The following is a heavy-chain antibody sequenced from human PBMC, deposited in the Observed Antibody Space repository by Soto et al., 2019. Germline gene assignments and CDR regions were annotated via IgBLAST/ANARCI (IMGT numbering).Heavy chain of an antibody. J-gene: IGHJ6*02. CDR3: AKVRYSSPMGYYYGMDV. CDR1: RVAFSKFI. CDR2: IIPIFGTA. D-gene: IGHD6-19*01. Sequence: SVKVSCTASRVAFSKFIVTWVRRAPGLGLEWVGGIIPIFGTANYAQKFQGRATITADESTSTSYMEVNNLRSEDTAVYYCAKVRYSSPMGYYYGMDVWGQGTTVTVSS. V-gene: IGHV1-69*13.